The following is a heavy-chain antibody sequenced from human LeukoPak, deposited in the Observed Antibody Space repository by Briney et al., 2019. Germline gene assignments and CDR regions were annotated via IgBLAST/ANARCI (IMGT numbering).Heavy chain of an antibody. V-gene: IGHV4-38-2*01. Sequence: SETLSLTCAVSGYSICSGYYWGWIRQPPGKGLEWIGSIYHSGSTYYNPSLKSRVTISVDTSKNQFSLKLSSVTAADTAVYYCARRRGSYFGSVYWGQGTLVTVSS. D-gene: IGHD1-26*01. J-gene: IGHJ4*02. CDR3: ARRRGSYFGSVY. CDR1: GYSICSGYY. CDR2: IYHSGST.